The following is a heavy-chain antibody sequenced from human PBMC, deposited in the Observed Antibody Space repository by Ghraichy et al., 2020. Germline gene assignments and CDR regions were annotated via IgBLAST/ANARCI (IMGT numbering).Heavy chain of an antibody. J-gene: IGHJ4*02. Sequence: SETLSLTFTVSGGSISSGSYYWSWIRQPAGKGLEWIGRIYTSGSTNYNPSLKSRVTVSLDTSKNQFSLKLSSVTAADTAVYYCAREVVAATQYFDYWGQGTLVTVSS. D-gene: IGHD2-15*01. CDR3: AREVVAATQYFDY. CDR1: GGSISSGSYY. CDR2: IYTSGST. V-gene: IGHV4-61*02.